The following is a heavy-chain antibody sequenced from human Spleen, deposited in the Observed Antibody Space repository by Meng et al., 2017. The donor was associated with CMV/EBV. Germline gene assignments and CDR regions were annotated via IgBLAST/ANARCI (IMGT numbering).Heavy chain of an antibody. J-gene: IGHJ3*02. Sequence: SETLSLTCTVSGGSITNDDYYWSWIRQPPGKGLEWIGYIYYSGNTYYNPSLKSRVTISVDTSKNQFSLKLSSVTAADTAVYYCAREVGYCSTASCPLDTFDIWGQGTMVTVSS. CDR3: AREVGYCSTASCPLDTFDI. CDR1: GGSITNDDYY. CDR2: IYYSGNT. V-gene: IGHV4-30-4*08. D-gene: IGHD2-2*01.